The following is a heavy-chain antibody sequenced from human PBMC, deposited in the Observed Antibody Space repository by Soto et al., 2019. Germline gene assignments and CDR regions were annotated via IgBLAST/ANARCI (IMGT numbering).Heavy chain of an antibody. V-gene: IGHV3-66*01. D-gene: IGHD3-22*01. J-gene: IGHJ1*01. CDR2: IYSGGST. CDR1: GFTVSSNY. CDR3: ARDVYDSSGYYLEYFQH. Sequence: GGSLRLSCAASGFTVSSNYMSWVRQAPGKGLEWVSVIYSGGSTYYADSVKGRFTISRGNSKNTLYLQMNSLRAEDTAVYYCARDVYDSSGYYLEYFQHWGQCTLVTVAS.